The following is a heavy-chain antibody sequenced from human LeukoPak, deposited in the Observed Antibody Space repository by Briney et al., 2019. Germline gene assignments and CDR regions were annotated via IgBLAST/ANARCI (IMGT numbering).Heavy chain of an antibody. CDR2: IKQDGSEK. CDR1: GFTSSSYW. J-gene: IGHJ4*02. CDR3: ARDSRPSRAPYDY. V-gene: IGHV3-7*03. D-gene: IGHD2-2*01. Sequence: GGSLRLSCAASGFTSSSYWMSWVRQAPGKGLEWVANIKQDGSEKYYVDSVKGRFTISRDNAKNSLYLQMNSLRVEDTAVYYCARDSRPSRAPYDYWGQGTLVTVSS.